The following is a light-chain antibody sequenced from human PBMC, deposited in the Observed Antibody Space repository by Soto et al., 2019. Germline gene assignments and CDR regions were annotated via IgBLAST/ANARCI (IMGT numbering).Light chain of an antibody. Sequence: QSALTQPPSASGSPGQSVTISCTGTSGDVGAYNYVSWYQQHPGKAPKLMIYEVTKRPSGVPDRFSGSKSGNTASLTVSGLQAEDEADYYCSSYAGSTLYVFGTGTKVTVL. CDR1: SGDVGAYNY. CDR2: EVT. CDR3: SSYAGSTLYV. V-gene: IGLV2-8*01. J-gene: IGLJ1*01.